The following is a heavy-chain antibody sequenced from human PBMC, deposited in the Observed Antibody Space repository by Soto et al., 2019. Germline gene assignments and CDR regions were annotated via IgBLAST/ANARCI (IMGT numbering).Heavy chain of an antibody. D-gene: IGHD1-26*01. Sequence: SQTLSLTCVISGDSVSSNSAAWNWIRQSPSRGLEWLGRTYYRSKWYNDYAVSVKSRITINPDTSKNQFSLQLNSVTPEDTAVYYCARGPLVREGATAYYYGMDVWGQGXTVTVYS. J-gene: IGHJ6*02. V-gene: IGHV6-1*01. CDR1: GDSVSSNSAA. CDR2: TYYRSKWYN. CDR3: ARGPLVREGATAYYYGMDV.